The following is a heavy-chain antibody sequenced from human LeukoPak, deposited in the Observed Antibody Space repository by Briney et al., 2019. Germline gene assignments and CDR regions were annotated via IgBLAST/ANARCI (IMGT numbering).Heavy chain of an antibody. J-gene: IGHJ3*02. Sequence: AEALNISCKGSGYSSTYYLIGWVRQKAGKGLEWMGIIYPGDFAIRYSTSFQGEVTISAATSISTAYLQWSRLKDSETAMYCCTRSESSTGEAFDIWGQGTVVIVSS. CDR3: TRSESSTGEAFDI. D-gene: IGHD2-2*01. CDR1: GYSSTYYL. CDR2: IYPGDFAI. V-gene: IGHV5-51*01.